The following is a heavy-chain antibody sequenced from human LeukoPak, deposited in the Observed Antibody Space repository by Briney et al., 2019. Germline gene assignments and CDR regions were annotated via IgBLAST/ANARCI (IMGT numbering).Heavy chain of an antibody. J-gene: IGHJ5*02. V-gene: IGHV5-10-1*01. CDR1: GYSFTSYW. Sequence: GESLRIPCKGSGYSFTSYWISWVRQMPGKGLEWMGRIDPSDSYTNYSPSFQGHVTISADKSISTAYLQWSSLKASDTAMYYCARDRSGWSNWFDPWGQGTLVTVSS. D-gene: IGHD6-19*01. CDR3: ARDRSGWSNWFDP. CDR2: IDPSDSYT.